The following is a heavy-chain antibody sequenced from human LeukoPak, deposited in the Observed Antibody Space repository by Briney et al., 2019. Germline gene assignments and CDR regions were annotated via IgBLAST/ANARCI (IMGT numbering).Heavy chain of an antibody. CDR3: ARLIAYGGYYFYYHMDV. Sequence: SETLSLTCTVSSRSLSSSDSYWGWLRQPPGKGLEWIGKIESSGSPHYTPVLKSRVTISVATSKSHFSLPLSSVTAADTAVYYCARLIAYGGYYFYYHMDVWGKGTTVTVSS. J-gene: IGHJ6*03. V-gene: IGHV4-39*02. CDR2: IESSGSP. D-gene: IGHD3-22*01. CDR1: SRSLSSSDSY.